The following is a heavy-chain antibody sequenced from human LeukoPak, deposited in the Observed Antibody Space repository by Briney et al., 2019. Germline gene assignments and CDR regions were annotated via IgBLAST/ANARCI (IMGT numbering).Heavy chain of an antibody. Sequence: SETLSLTCTVSGGSSSSYYWSWIRQPPGKGLEWIGNIYNSGSTNYNPSLKSRVTISVDTSKNQFSLKLGSVTAADTAVYYCARGAVLNWFDPWGQGTLVTVSS. CDR2: IYNSGST. CDR1: GGSSSSYY. J-gene: IGHJ5*02. V-gene: IGHV4-59*08. CDR3: ARGAVLNWFDP. D-gene: IGHD6-19*01.